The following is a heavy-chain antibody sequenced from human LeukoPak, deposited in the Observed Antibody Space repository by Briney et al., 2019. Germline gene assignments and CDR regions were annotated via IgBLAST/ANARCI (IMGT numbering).Heavy chain of an antibody. J-gene: IGHJ6*02. V-gene: IGHV4-59*08. Sequence: SETLSLTCTVSGCSISSYYWIWLRQPPGKGLEWVGYIYYSGSTDYNPSLESRVTISVDTTNNHCFLMLSSVTAADTAVYYSGSTDYNNSRKSRVTRSVDTSKNQISLKLSSVTAADTAVYYCASYYYDSSGYFSGMDVWGQGTTVTVSS. CDR2: IYYSGST. D-gene: IGHD3-10*01. CDR3: GSTDYNNSRKSRVTRSVDTSKNQISLKLSSVTAADTAVYYCASYYYDSSGYFSGMDV. CDR1: GCSISSYY.